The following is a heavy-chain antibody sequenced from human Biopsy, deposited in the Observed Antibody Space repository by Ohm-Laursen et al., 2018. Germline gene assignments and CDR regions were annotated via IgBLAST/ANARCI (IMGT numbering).Heavy chain of an antibody. D-gene: IGHD2-2*01. Sequence: TLSLTCTVSGGSISGYHWSWIRKSPGKGLEWLAYITYTGGINSNPSLNGRATMSLDPSKNQFSLRLIYVTTADPAMYYCTRMPHFVYWGQGTLVSVS. J-gene: IGHJ4*02. CDR2: ITYTGGI. CDR3: TRMPHFVY. V-gene: IGHV4-59*01. CDR1: GGSISGYH.